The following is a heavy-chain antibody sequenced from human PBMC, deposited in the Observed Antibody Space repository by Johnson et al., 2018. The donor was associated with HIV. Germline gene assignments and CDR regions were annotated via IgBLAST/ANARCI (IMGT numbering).Heavy chain of an antibody. CDR1: GFTFSDSY. Sequence: QVQLVESGGGVVQPGGSLSLSCAASGFTFSDSYMNWIRQAPGKGLEWVSYISGSDGAIWYADSVKGRFTISRDNAKNSLYLQMNSLRAEDTALYYCAGLDEIAAAGTGDAFDIWGQGTMVTVSS. CDR3: AGLDEIAAAGTGDAFDI. D-gene: IGHD6-13*01. V-gene: IGHV3-11*01. CDR2: ISGSDGAI. J-gene: IGHJ3*02.